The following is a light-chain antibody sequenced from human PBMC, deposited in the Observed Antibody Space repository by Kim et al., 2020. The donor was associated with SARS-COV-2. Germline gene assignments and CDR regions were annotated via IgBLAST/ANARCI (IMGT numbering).Light chain of an antibody. Sequence: VCPGKTATITCSGDKLGDKYSSWYQHKPGQSPVLVIYKHTQRPSGIPERFSGSNSANTATLTISGTQAMDEADYYCQAWDSSKAVFGGGTKVTVL. CDR3: QAWDSSKAV. J-gene: IGLJ2*01. V-gene: IGLV3-1*01. CDR2: KHT. CDR1: KLGDKY.